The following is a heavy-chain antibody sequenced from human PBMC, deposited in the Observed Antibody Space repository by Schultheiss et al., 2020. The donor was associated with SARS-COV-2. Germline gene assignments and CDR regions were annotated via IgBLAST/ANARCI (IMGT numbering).Heavy chain of an antibody. D-gene: IGHD3-10*01. Sequence: ASVKVSCKASGYTFTSYGISWVRQAPGQGLEWMGWINPNSGGTNYAQKFQGRVTMTRDTSISTAYMELSRLRSDDTAVYYCARGSVTMVRGLTITYGMDVWGQGTTVTVSS. J-gene: IGHJ6*02. V-gene: IGHV1-2*02. CDR2: INPNSGGT. CDR3: ARGSVTMVRGLTITYGMDV. CDR1: GYTFTSYG.